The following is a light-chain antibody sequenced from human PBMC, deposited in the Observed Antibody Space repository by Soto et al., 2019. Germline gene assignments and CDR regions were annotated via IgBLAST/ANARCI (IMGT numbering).Light chain of an antibody. CDR1: QSVSSN. J-gene: IGKJ2*01. Sequence: EIVMTQSPATLSVFPGERATLSCRASQSVSSNLAWYQQKPGQAPRLFIYGASTRATGIPARFSGSGSGTDFTLTISSLQSEDFAIYYCQQYNDWPRTFGQGTKLEI. CDR3: QQYNDWPRT. CDR2: GAS. V-gene: IGKV3-15*01.